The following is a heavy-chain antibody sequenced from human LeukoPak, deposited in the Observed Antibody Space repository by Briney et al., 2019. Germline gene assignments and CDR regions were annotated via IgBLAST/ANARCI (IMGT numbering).Heavy chain of an antibody. CDR2: MNPNSGNT. CDR3: ATPGVHYDPSGYYPFQH. CDR1: GYTFTSYD. D-gene: IGHD3-22*01. Sequence: ASVKVSCKASGYTFTSYDFNWVPQAPGQGLEWMGWMNPNSGNTGYAQKFQGRVTMTRDTATSTAYMELSSLSSEDTAVYYCATPGVHYDPSGYYPFQHWGQGTLVTVSS. J-gene: IGHJ1*01. V-gene: IGHV1-8*01.